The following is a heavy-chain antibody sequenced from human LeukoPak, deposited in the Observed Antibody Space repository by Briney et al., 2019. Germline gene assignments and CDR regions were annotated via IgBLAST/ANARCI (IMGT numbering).Heavy chain of an antibody. Sequence: GGSLRLSCAASGFTFSSYAMHWVRQAPGKGLEYVSAISSNGGSTYYANSVKGRFTISRDNSKNTLYLQMGSLKAEDMAVYYCARNHYYGSGSYYKFPRYYYGMDVWGQGTTVTVSS. CDR2: ISSNGGST. D-gene: IGHD3-10*01. J-gene: IGHJ6*02. CDR3: ARNHYYGSGSYYKFPRYYYGMDV. V-gene: IGHV3-64*01. CDR1: GFTFSSYA.